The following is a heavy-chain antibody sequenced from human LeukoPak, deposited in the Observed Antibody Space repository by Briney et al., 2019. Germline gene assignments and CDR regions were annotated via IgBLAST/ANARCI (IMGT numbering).Heavy chain of an antibody. J-gene: IGHJ4*02. Sequence: GGSLRLLCAASGFIFRRYTVLCVRRAPGEGLVWVSSISRTSSNIHYADSVKGRFTISRDNAKNSLFLQMNSLRAEDTAVYYCARDPFSSGNYWGQGTLVTVSS. CDR2: ISRTSSNI. V-gene: IGHV3-21*01. CDR3: ARDPFSSGNY. CDR1: GFIFRRYT. D-gene: IGHD3-10*01.